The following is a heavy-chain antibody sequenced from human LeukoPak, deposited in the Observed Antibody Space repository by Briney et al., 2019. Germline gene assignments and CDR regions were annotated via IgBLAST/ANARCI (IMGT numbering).Heavy chain of an antibody. D-gene: IGHD5-24*01. J-gene: IGHJ4*02. CDR2: ISSSSSTI. V-gene: IGHV3-48*01. CDR1: GFTFSSYS. CDR3: AKGSTQFYFDS. Sequence: GGSLRLSCAASGFTFSSYSMNWVRQAPGKGLEWVSYISSSSSTIYYADSVKGRFTISRDNAKNSLYLQMNTLRAEDTALYYCAKGSTQFYFDSWGQGTLVTVSS.